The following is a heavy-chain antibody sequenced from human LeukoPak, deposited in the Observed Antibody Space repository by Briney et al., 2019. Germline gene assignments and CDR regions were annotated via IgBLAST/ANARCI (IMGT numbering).Heavy chain of an antibody. J-gene: IGHJ4*02. CDR1: GGTFSSYA. CDR2: IIPIFGTA. D-gene: IGHD6-19*01. V-gene: IGHV1-69*06. CDR3: AVDSSGWYMGFDY. Sequence: SVKVSCEASGGTFSSYAISWVRQAPGQGLEWMGGIIPIFGTANYAQKFQGRVTITADKSTSTAYMELSSLRSEDTAVYYCAVDSSGWYMGFDYWGQGTLVTVSS.